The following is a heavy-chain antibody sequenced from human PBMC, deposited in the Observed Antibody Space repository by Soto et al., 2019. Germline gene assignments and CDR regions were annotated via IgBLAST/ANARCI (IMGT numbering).Heavy chain of an antibody. CDR2: ISSSSSYI. CDR1: GFTFSSYS. Sequence: GGSLRLSCAASGFTFSSYSMNWVRQAPGKGLEWVSSISSSSSYIYYADSVKGRFTISRDNAKNSLYLQMNSLRAEDTAVYYCARGAISGGTVRGPAFVWFDPWGQGTLVTVSS. V-gene: IGHV3-21*01. D-gene: IGHD2-15*01. J-gene: IGHJ5*02. CDR3: ARGAISGGTVRGPAFVWFDP.